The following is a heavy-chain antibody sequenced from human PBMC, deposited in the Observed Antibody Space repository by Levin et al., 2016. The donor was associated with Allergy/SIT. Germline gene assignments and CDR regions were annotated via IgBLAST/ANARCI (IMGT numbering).Heavy chain of an antibody. V-gene: IGHV2-5*02. CDR2: IYWDDDK. J-gene: IGHJ6*02. Sequence: RQAPGKALEWLALIYWDDDKRYSPSLKSRLTITKDTSKNQVVLTMTNMDPVDTATYYCAHRQSHQWLVKDGMDVWGQGTTVTVSS. D-gene: IGHD6-19*01. CDR3: AHRQSHQWLVKDGMDV.